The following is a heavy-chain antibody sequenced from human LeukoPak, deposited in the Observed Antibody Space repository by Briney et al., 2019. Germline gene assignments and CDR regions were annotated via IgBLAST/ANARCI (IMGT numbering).Heavy chain of an antibody. CDR3: ARGVRYCSGGSCTNDGRLFCFDP. Sequence: SETLSLTCAVYGGSFSGYYWSWIRQPPGKGLEWIGEINHSGSTNYNPSLKSRVTISVDTSKNQFSLKLSSVTAADTAVYYCARGVRYCSGGSCTNDGRLFCFDPWGQGTLVTVSS. V-gene: IGHV4-34*01. CDR1: GGSFSGYY. J-gene: IGHJ5*02. D-gene: IGHD2-15*01. CDR2: INHSGST.